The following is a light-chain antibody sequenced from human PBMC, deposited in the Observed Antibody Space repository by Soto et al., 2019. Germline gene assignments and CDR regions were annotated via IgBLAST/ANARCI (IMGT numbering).Light chain of an antibody. J-gene: IGKJ4*01. V-gene: IGKV3-20*01. CDR2: GAS. CDR1: QTVSDNY. CDR3: QQYGGSPRVS. Sequence: EIVLTQSPGALSLSPGERATLSCRASQTVSDNYLAWYQQQPGQAPRLLIYGASTRATGIPDRFSGSGSGTDFTLTISRMEPEDFEVYYCQQYGGSPRVSFGGGTKVEIK.